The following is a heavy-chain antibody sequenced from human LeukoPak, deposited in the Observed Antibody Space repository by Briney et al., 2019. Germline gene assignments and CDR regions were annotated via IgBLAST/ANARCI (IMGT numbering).Heavy chain of an antibody. Sequence: GGSLRLSCAASGFTFDDYAMHWVRQAPGKGLEWFSGISWNSGSIDYADSVKGRFTISRDNAKNSLYLQMNSLTAEDTAFYYCAKDKTFYYFYMDVWGKGTTVTVSS. CDR2: ISWNSGSI. CDR1: GFTFDDYA. V-gene: IGHV3-9*01. J-gene: IGHJ6*03. CDR3: AKDKTFYYFYMDV.